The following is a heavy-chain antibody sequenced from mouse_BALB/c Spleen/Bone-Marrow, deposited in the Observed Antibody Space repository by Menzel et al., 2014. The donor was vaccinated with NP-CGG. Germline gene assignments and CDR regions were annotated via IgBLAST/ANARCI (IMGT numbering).Heavy chain of an antibody. CDR2: IHPSNGRT. J-gene: IGHJ4*01. CDR1: GYTFTSYW. V-gene: IGHV1S81*02. Sequence: QVQLQQSGTELVKPGASVKLTCKASGYTFTSYWIHWVKQRPGQGLEWIGEIHPSNGRTNYSEKFKTKATLTVDKSSTTAHMQLRSLTSEDSAAYYCARGTARAMMDYWGQGISVTVSS. CDR3: ARGTARAMMDY. D-gene: IGHD3-2*01.